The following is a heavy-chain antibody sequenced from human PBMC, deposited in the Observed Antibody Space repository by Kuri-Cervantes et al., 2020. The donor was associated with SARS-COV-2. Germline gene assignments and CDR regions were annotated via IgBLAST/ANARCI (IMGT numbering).Heavy chain of an antibody. V-gene: IGHV1-8*01. CDR2: MNPNSGNT. Sequence: ASVKVSCKASGYTFTSYEINWVRQAIGQGLEWMGWMNPNSGNTGYAQKFQGRVTMTRNTSISTAYMELSSLRSEDTAVYYCARAPRIGQQLVRRYYFDYWGQGTLVTVSS. CDR3: ARAPRIGQQLVRRYYFDY. CDR1: GYTFTSYE. D-gene: IGHD6-13*01. J-gene: IGHJ4*02.